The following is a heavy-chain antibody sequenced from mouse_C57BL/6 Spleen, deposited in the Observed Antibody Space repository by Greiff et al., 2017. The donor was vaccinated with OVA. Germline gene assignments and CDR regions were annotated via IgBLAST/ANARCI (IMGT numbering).Heavy chain of an antibody. CDR3: ARNYFKPYYYAMDY. D-gene: IGHD2-1*01. J-gene: IGHJ4*01. V-gene: IGHV5-17*01. CDR1: GFTFSDYG. CDR2: ISSGSSTI. Sequence: EVKLVESGGGLVKPGGSLKLSCAASGFTFSDYGMPWVRQAPEKGLEWVAYISSGSSTIYYADTVKGRFTISRDNAKNTLFLQITSLRSEDTAMYYCARNYFKPYYYAMDYWGQGTSVTVSS.